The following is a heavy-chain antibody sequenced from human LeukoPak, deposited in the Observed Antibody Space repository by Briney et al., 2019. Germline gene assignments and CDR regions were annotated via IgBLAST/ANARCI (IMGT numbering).Heavy chain of an antibody. V-gene: IGHV4-34*01. D-gene: IGHD4-17*01. CDR1: GVSFSGYY. J-gene: IGHJ6*02. CDR3: ARDRGLHYFGMDV. Sequence: SETLSLTCAVYGVSFSGYYWSWIRQPPGKGLEWIGEINHSGRTNYNPSLKSRVTISVDTSKNQFSLKLSSVTAADTAVYYCARDRGLHYFGMDVWGQGTTVTVSS. CDR2: INHSGRT.